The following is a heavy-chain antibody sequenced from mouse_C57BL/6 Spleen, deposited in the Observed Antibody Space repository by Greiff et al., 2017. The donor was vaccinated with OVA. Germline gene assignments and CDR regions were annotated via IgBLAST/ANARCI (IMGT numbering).Heavy chain of an antibody. J-gene: IGHJ4*01. CDR2: ISDGGSYT. D-gene: IGHD2-3*01. V-gene: IGHV5-4*01. CDR1: GFTFSSYA. CDR3: AREDGYYEGNAMDY. Sequence: DVQLVESGGGLVKPGGSLKLSCAASGFTFSSYAMSWVRQTPEKRLEWVATISDGGSYTYYPDNVKGRFTISRDNAKNNLYLQMSHLKSEDTAMYYCAREDGYYEGNAMDYWGQGTSVTVSS.